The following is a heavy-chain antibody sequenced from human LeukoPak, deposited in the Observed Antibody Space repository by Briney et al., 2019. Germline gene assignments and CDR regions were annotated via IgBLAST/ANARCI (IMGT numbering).Heavy chain of an antibody. J-gene: IGHJ4*02. CDR2: ISSGSGTM. D-gene: IGHD5-18*01. Sequence: GGSLRLSCAASGFTFNNYIMTWARQAPGRGLEWVSYISSGSGTMYYADSVKGRFTISRDNAKKSLYLQMNSLRDEDTAVYYCARAVLGYSWVYDYWGQGTLVTVSS. V-gene: IGHV3-48*02. CDR3: ARAVLGYSWVYDY. CDR1: GFTFNNYI.